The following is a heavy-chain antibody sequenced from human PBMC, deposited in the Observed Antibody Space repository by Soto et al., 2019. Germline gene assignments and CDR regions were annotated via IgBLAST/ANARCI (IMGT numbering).Heavy chain of an antibody. J-gene: IGHJ6*02. V-gene: IGHV1-8*01. CDR1: GYTFTSYD. CDR2: MNPNSGNT. Sequence: QVQLVQSGAEVKKPGASVKVSCKASGYTFTSYDINWVRQATGQGLEWMGWMNPNSGNTGYAQKFQGRVTMTRNTSISTAYMELSSLRSEDTAVYYCARGLRVPYYYYYGMDVWGQGTTVTVSS. CDR3: ARGLRVPYYYYYGMDV.